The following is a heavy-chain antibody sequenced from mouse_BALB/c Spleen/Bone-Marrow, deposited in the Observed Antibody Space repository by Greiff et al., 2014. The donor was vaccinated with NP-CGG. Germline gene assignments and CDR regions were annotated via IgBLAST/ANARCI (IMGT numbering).Heavy chain of an antibody. CDR1: GFSLTSYG. CDR2: IWSDGST. D-gene: IGHD2-3*01. CDR3: ARHDNDGYYLAY. V-gene: IGHV2-6-1*01. Sequence: VHLVESGPGLVAPSQSLSITCTVSGFSLTSYGVHWVRQPPGKGLGGLVVIWSDGSTTYNSALKSRLSISKDNSKSQVFLKMNSLQTDDTAMYYCARHDNDGYYLAYWGQGTLVTVSA. J-gene: IGHJ3*01.